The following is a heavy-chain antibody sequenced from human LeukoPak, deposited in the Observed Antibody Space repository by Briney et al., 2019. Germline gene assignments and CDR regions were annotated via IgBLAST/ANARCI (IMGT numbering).Heavy chain of an antibody. CDR2: LKHDDEI. J-gene: IGHJ4*02. V-gene: IGHV3-30*18. Sequence: PGRSLILSCVASGFTVDATDVYWVRRAPGKRLEWVAVLKHDDEIHYMDSVRGRFTISRDNSKNTLLLDMDGLRPEDTATYYCTKIGPVSGTIDYWGQGTLVTVSS. CDR1: GFTVDATD. CDR3: TKIGPVSGTIDY. D-gene: IGHD1-26*01.